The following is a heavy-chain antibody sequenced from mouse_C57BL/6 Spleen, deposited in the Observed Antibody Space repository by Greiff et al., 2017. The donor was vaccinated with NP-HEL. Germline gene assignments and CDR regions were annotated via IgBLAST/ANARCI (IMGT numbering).Heavy chain of an antibody. CDR3: ARWCHCVYAMDY. D-gene: IGHD1-1*02. V-gene: IGHV1-53*01. CDR1: GYTFTSYW. J-gene: IGHJ4*01. Sequence: VQLQQSGTELVKPGASVKLSCKASGYTFTSYWMHWVKQRPGQGLEWIGNINPSNGGTNYNEKFKSKATLTVDKSSSTAYMQLSSLTSEDSAVYYCARWCHCVYAMDYWGQGTSVTVSS. CDR2: INPSNGGT.